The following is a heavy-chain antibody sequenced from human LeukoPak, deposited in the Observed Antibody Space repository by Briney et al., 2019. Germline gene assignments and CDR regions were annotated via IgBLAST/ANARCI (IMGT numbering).Heavy chain of an antibody. V-gene: IGHV3-7*01. CDR1: GFTFGPYW. D-gene: IGHD4-17*01. CDR3: ARVGDYGEGYGMDV. J-gene: IGHJ6*02. CDR2: INGDGNER. Sequence: GGSLRLSCAASGFTFGPYWMSWVRQAPGKGLEWVANINGDGNERFYVDSVKGRFTISRDNAKNSLYLQMSSLRAEDTAVYYCARVGDYGEGYGMDVWGQGTTVTVSS.